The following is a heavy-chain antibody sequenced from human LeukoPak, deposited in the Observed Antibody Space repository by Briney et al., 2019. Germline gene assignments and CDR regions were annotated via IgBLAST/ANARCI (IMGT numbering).Heavy chain of an antibody. J-gene: IGHJ5*02. CDR3: ARSSYDFWSGYADGNWFDP. CDR2: IYYSGST. V-gene: IGHV4-59*01. Sequence: SETLSLTCTVSGGSISSYYWSWIRQPPGKGLEWIGYIYYSGSTNYNPSLKSRVTISVDTSKNQFSLKLSSVTAADTAVYYCARSSYDFWSGYADGNWFDPWGQGTLVTVSS. D-gene: IGHD3-3*01. CDR1: GGSISSYY.